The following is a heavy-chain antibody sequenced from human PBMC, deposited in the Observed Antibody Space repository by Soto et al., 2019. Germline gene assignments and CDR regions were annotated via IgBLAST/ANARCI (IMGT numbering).Heavy chain of an antibody. V-gene: IGHV3-30-3*01. J-gene: IGHJ4*02. CDR2: LTDVVTKK. D-gene: IGHD6-6*01. Sequence: QVQLVASGGGVVQPVGSLRLSCAASGVTFSTSVMHWVRQAPGKGLEWMAILTDVVTKKYYADSVKGRFTISRDISTSTLFLHMNSLRTADTAVYYFDREGFEAARGHFDYWGQGTLVSVTS. CDR3: DREGFEAARGHFDY. CDR1: GVTFSTSV.